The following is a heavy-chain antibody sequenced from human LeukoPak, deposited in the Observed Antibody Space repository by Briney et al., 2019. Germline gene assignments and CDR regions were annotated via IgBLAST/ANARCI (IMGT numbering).Heavy chain of an antibody. CDR3: AKGPLIEVAGTTWDY. CDR1: GSTFSSHT. J-gene: IGHJ4*02. V-gene: IGHV3-48*04. Sequence: PGGSLRLSCAASGSTFSSHTMNWVRQAPGKGLEWISYISNTGSVIYYADSVKGRFTISRDNAKNSLYLQMNSLRAEDTAVYYCAKGPLIEVAGTTWDYWGQGTLVTVSS. CDR2: ISNTGSVI. D-gene: IGHD6-19*01.